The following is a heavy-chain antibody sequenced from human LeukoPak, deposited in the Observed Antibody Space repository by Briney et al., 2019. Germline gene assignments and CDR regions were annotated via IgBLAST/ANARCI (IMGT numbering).Heavy chain of an antibody. V-gene: IGHV4-59*01. Sequence: SETLSLTCTVSGGSISSYYWSWIRQPPGKGLEWIGYIYYSGSTNYNPSLKSRVTISVDTSKNQFSLKLSSVTAADTAVYYCASGFDSSSWHGLDYWGQGTLVTVSS. D-gene: IGHD6-13*01. CDR3: ASGFDSSSWHGLDY. CDR1: GGSISSYY. J-gene: IGHJ4*02. CDR2: IYYSGST.